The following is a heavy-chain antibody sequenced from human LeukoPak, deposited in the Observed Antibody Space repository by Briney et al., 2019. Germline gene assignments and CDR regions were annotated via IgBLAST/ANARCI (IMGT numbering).Heavy chain of an antibody. V-gene: IGHV3-23*01. CDR2: ISGSRDST. J-gene: IGHJ4*02. Sequence: PGGSLRLSCAASGFXFGSYAMSWVRQAPGKGLEWVSAISGSRDSTYYADSVKGRFTISRDNSKNTLYLQMNSLRAEDTAVYYCAKSISRLWFGELAGGWGQGTLVTVSS. CDR3: AKSISRLWFGELAGG. D-gene: IGHD3-10*01. CDR1: GFXFGSYA.